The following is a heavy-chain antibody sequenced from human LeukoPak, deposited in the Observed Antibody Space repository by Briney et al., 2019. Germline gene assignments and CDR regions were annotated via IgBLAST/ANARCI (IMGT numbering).Heavy chain of an antibody. CDR3: AKAWYSSSWFDFDY. V-gene: IGHV3-23*01. D-gene: IGHD6-13*01. J-gene: IGHJ4*02. Sequence: GGSLRLSCAASGFTFSSYAMSWVRQAPGKGLEWVSAISGSGGSTYYADSVKGRFTISRDNSKNTLYLQMSSLRAEDTAVYYCAKAWYSSSWFDFDYWGQGTLVTVSS. CDR2: ISGSGGST. CDR1: GFTFSSYA.